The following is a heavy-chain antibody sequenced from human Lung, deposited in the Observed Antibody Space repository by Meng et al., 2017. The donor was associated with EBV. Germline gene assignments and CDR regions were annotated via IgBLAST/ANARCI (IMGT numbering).Heavy chain of an antibody. CDR3: ARFYCSSTSCPHVLFDY. J-gene: IGHJ4*02. CDR2: ISAYNGNT. D-gene: IGHD2-2*01. V-gene: IGHV1-18*01. Sequence: QVQLGRVGGEVEKPGTIVKVSVTESGGTFSSYAISWLRQAPGHGLQDMGWISAYNGNTNYAQGLQGRVTMTTDTSTSTAYMELRSLRFDDTAVYYCARFYCSSTSCPHVLFDYWGQGTLVTVSS. CDR1: GGTFSSYA.